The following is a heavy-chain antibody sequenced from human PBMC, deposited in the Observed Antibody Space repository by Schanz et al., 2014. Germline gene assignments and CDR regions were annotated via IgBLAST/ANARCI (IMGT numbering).Heavy chain of an antibody. J-gene: IGHJ4*02. CDR1: GYTFTGYY. V-gene: IGHV1-2*06. CDR2: INPNSGDT. D-gene: IGHD3-22*01. CDR3: ARSMIEVAAFDY. Sequence: QVQLVQSGAEVKKPGASVKVSCKASGYTFTGYYMHWVRQAPGQGLQWMGRINPNSGDTDYAHNFHGRVTMTRETSISTAYMELSRLRSDDTAVYYCARSMIEVAAFDYWGQGTLVTVSS.